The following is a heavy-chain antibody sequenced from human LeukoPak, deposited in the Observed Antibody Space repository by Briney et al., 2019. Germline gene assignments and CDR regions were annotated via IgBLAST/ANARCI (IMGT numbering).Heavy chain of an antibody. D-gene: IGHD2-8*01. V-gene: IGHV3-30*18. J-gene: IGHJ6*02. CDR3: AKDLTRYCTNGVCQKIYYYYVMDV. CDR1: GFTFSSYG. Sequence: PGGSLRLSCAASGFTFSSYGMHWVRQAPGRGLEWVAGISYDGSNMYYADSVKGRFTISRGNSKNTLYLQMNSLRAEDTAVYHCAKDLTRYCTNGVCQKIYYYYVMDVWGQGTTVTVSS. CDR2: ISYDGSNM.